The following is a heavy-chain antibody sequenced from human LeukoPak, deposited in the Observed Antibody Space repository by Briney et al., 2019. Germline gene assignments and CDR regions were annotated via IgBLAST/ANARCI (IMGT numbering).Heavy chain of an antibody. Sequence: ASVKVSCKASGYTFISYGITWVRQAPGQVPEWMGWISAYNGKTTYAQKFQGRVTMTTDTSTSTAYMELRSLRSDDTAVYYCARDDRSGSWSWSDPSSQGTLVTV. J-gene: IGHJ5*02. CDR3: ARDDRSGSWSWSDP. D-gene: IGHD6-13*01. CDR2: ISAYNGKT. CDR1: GYTFISYG. V-gene: IGHV1-18*01.